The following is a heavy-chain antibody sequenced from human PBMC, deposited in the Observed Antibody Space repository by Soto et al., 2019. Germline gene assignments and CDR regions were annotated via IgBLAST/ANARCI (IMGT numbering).Heavy chain of an antibody. CDR2: ISAYNGNT. V-gene: IGHV1-18*01. CDR1: GYTFTSYG. CDR3: ARGIVTFGGLSPSYYFDY. Sequence: QVQLVQSGAEVKKPGASVKVSCKASGYTFTSYGISWVRQAPGQGLEWMGWISAYNGNTNYAQKLQGRVTMTTDTSTSTAYRELRSLRSDDTAVYDCARGIVTFGGLSPSYYFDYCGQGTLVTVSS. D-gene: IGHD3-16*01. J-gene: IGHJ4*02.